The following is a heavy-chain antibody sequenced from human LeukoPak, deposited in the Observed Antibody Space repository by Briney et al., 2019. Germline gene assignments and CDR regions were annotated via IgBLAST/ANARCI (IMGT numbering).Heavy chain of an antibody. CDR3: AYCGGDCYSSGWWYFDL. V-gene: IGHV3-23*01. CDR1: GFTFSSYA. CDR2: ISGSGGST. Sequence: GGSLRLSCAASGFTFSSYAMSWVRQAPGKGLEWVSAISGSGGSTYYADSVKGRFTISRDNSKNTLYLQMNSLRAEDTAVYYCAYCGGDCYSSGWWYFDLWGRGTLVTVSS. D-gene: IGHD2-21*01. J-gene: IGHJ2*01.